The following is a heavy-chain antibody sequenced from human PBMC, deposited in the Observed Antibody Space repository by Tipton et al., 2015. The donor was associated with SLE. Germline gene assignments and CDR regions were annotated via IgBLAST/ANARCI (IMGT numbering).Heavy chain of an antibody. CDR2: IYYSGST. D-gene: IGHD2-8*01. CDR3: GRQEWVTKPNGVDP. J-gene: IGHJ5*02. CDR1: GGSISSSSYY. V-gene: IGHV4-39*01. Sequence: LRLSCTVSGGSISSSSYYWGWIRQPPGKEPEWIGSIYYSGSTYYNPSLKSRVTISVDTSKNQFSLKLSSVTAADTAVYYCGRQEWVTKPNGVDPWGQGTLVTVSS.